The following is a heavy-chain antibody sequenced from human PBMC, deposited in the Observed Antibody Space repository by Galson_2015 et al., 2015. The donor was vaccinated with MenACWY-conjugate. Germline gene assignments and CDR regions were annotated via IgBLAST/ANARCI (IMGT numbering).Heavy chain of an antibody. CDR2: INTKTGNP. Sequence: SVKVSCKASGYTFTRYAMNWVRQAPGQGLEWMGWINTKTGNPTCAQGFTGRFVFSLDTSVSAAYLQISSLQAEDTAVYYCARTLAVTGSTINWFDPWGQGTLVTVSS. CDR1: GYTFTRYA. V-gene: IGHV7-4-1*02. CDR3: ARTLAVTGSTINWFDP. J-gene: IGHJ5*02. D-gene: IGHD6-19*01.